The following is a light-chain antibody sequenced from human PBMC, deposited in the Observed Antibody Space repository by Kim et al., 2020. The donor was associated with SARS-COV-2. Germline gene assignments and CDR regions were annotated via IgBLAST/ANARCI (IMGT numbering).Light chain of an antibody. J-gene: IGKJ2*01. CDR3: QQYNNWPYT. CDR2: GAS. CDR1: QSVSSN. V-gene: IGKV3-15*01. Sequence: GSPGEIATRSCRASQSVSSNSAWYQQKPGQAPRLLIFGASTRATGITARFSGSGSGTEFALTISSLQSEDFAVYYCQQYNNWPYTCGQGTKLEI.